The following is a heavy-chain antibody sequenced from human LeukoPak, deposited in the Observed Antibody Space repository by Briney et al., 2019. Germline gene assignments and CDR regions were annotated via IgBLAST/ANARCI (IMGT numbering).Heavy chain of an antibody. V-gene: IGHV4-59*08. J-gene: IGHJ4*02. Sequence: SETLSLTCTVSGGSISTYYWNWIRQPPGKGLEWIGYIYYSGSAIYNPSLKSRVTISVDTSKNQFSLKVNSVTAADTVVYNCAGGVTVYSQFNYWGQGTLVTVSS. CDR1: GGSISTYY. CDR2: IYYSGSA. CDR3: AGGVTVYSQFNY. D-gene: IGHD2-21*02.